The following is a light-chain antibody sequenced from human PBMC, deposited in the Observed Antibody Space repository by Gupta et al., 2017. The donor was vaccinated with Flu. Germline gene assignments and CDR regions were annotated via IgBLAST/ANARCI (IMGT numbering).Light chain of an antibody. CDR3: QQYDNLPYS. Sequence: DLQITQSPSSLSASVGDRVTITCQASQDISNYLNWYQQKPGKAPKLLIYDASNLETGVPSRFSGSGSGTDFTVTISSLQPEDIATYYCQQYDNLPYSFGQGTKLEIK. CDR2: DAS. CDR1: QDISNY. J-gene: IGKJ2*03. V-gene: IGKV1-33*01.